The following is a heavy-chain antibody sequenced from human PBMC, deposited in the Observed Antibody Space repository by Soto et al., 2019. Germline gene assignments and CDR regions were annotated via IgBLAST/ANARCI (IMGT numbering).Heavy chain of an antibody. J-gene: IGHJ3*02. D-gene: IGHD3-22*01. CDR1: GFTFGSYS. Sequence: EVQLVESGGGLVRPGGSLRLSCTASGFTFGSYSINWVRQAPGKGLEWVATISSSGTDVHYADSLEGRFTVSRDNAKNALFLQMNSLRAEDTAVYYCARNTGYYDNRASDYRLADAFDIWGQGTMVTVSS. V-gene: IGHV3-21*01. CDR2: ISSSGTDV. CDR3: ARNTGYYDNRASDYRLADAFDI.